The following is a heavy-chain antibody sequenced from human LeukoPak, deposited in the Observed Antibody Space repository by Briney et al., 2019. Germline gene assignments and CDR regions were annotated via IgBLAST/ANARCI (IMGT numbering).Heavy chain of an antibody. CDR1: GGSISSGSYY. CDR2: IYTSGST. V-gene: IGHV4-61*02. J-gene: IGHJ4*02. Sequence: SETLSLTCTVSGGSISSGSYYWSWIRQPAGKGLEWIGRIYTSGSTNYNPSLKSRVTISVDTPKNQLSLKPRSVTAADTAVYYCAREYRYYYDRSGSYYFDYWGQGTLVTVSS. D-gene: IGHD3-22*01. CDR3: AREYRYYYDRSGSYYFDY.